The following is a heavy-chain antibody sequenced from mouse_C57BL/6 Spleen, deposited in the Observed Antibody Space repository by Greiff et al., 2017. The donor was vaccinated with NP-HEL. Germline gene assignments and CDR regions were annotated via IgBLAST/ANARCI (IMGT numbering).Heavy chain of an antibody. Sequence: EVKLMESGPGLVKPSQSLSLTCSVTGYSITSGYYWNWIRQFPGNKLEWMGYISYDGSNNYNPSLKNRISITRDTSKNQFFLKLNSVTTEDTATYYCASTAQATSAMDYWGQGTSVTVSS. CDR2: ISYDGSN. V-gene: IGHV3-6*01. CDR1: GYSITSGYY. CDR3: ASTAQATSAMDY. J-gene: IGHJ4*01. D-gene: IGHD3-2*02.